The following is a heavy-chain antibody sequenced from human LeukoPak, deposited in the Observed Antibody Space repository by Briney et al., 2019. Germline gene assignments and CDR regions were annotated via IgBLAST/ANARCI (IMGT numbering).Heavy chain of an antibody. D-gene: IGHD6-13*01. CDR3: ARGSSAAGEVDY. CDR2: MNPNSGNT. V-gene: IGHV1-8*01. Sequence: GASVKVSCKASGYTFTSYDINWVRQATGQGLEWMGLMNPNSGNTGYAQKFQGRVTMTRNTSISTAYMELSSLRSEDTAVYYCARGSSAAGEVDYWGQGTLVTVSS. J-gene: IGHJ4*02. CDR1: GYTFTSYD.